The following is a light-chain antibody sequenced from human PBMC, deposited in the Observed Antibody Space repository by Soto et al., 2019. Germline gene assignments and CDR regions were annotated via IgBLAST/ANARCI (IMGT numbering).Light chain of an antibody. CDR3: SSFAGTNSFV. J-gene: IGLJ1*01. Sequence: QSALTQPPSASGSPGQSVTISCTGTSSDIGVYNYVSWYQQHPGKAPKLMLYEVSKRPSGVPDRFSGSKSGNTASLTVSGLQAEDEADYYCSSFAGTNSFVFGTGTKLTVL. CDR2: EVS. V-gene: IGLV2-8*01. CDR1: SSDIGVYNY.